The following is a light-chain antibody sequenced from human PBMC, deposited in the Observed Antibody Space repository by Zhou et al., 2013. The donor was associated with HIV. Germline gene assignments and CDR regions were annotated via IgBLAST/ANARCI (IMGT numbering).Light chain of an antibody. J-gene: IGKJ5*01. Sequence: DIQMTQSPSTLSASIGDRVAVTCRASQNVSSWLAWYQQKPGKAPRLLIYQVSTLQNGVTPRFNGSGSGTDFILTIDSLRPEDFATYYCQQTYSTPITFGQGTRLEIK. V-gene: IGKV1-5*03. CDR2: QVS. CDR3: QQTYSTPIT. CDR1: QNVSSW.